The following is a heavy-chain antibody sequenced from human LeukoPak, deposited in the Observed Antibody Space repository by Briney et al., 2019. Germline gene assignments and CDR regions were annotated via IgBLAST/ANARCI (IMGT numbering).Heavy chain of an antibody. Sequence: PGGSLRLSCAASGFTFSSYAMSWVRQAPGKGLEWVSAISGSGGSTYYADSIMGRFTISRDNAKNSLYLQMNSLRAGDTAVYYCARDPVQGDAFDIWGQGTMVTVSS. CDR3: ARDPVQGDAFDI. J-gene: IGHJ3*02. CDR2: ISGSGGST. V-gene: IGHV3-23*01. CDR1: GFTFSSYA.